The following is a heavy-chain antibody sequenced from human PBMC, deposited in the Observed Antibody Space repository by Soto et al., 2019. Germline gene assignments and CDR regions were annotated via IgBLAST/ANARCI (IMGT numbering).Heavy chain of an antibody. D-gene: IGHD6-13*01. CDR1: GFTFSSYA. Sequence: EVQLLESGGGLVQPGGSLRLSCAASGFTFSSYAMSWVRQAPGKGLEWVANIKQDGSEKYYVDSVKGRFTISRDNAKNTLYLQMNSLRAEDTAVYYCAKRGSSSWYYFDYWGQGTLVTVSS. CDR2: IKQDGSEK. J-gene: IGHJ4*02. CDR3: AKRGSSSWYYFDY. V-gene: IGHV3-7*03.